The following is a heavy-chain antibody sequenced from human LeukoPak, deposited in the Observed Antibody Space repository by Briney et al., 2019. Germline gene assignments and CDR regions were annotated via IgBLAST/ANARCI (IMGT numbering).Heavy chain of an antibody. CDR3: ARADSDWNYTPDNWFDP. V-gene: IGHV4-59*08. CDR1: GGSISSYY. CDR2: IYYSGST. D-gene: IGHD3-3*01. J-gene: IGHJ5*02. Sequence: SETLSLTCTVSGGSISSYYWSWIRQPPGKGLEWIGYIYYSGSTNYNPSLKSRVTISVDTSKNQFSLKLSSVTAADTAVYYCARADSDWNYTPDNWFDPWGQGTLVTVSS.